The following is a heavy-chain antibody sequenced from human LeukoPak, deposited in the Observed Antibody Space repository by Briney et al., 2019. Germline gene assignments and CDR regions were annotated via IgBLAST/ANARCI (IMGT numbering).Heavy chain of an antibody. D-gene: IGHD2-15*01. V-gene: IGHV4-4*02. CDR3: ARTATRYYYYGMDV. CDR2: IYYSGST. CDR1: GGSISSSNW. J-gene: IGHJ6*02. Sequence: PSETLSLTCAVSGGSISSSNWWSWVRQPPGKGLEWIGYIYYSGSTNYNPSLKSRVTISVDTSKNQFSLKLSSVTAADTAVYYCARTATRYYYYGMDVWGQGTTVTVSS.